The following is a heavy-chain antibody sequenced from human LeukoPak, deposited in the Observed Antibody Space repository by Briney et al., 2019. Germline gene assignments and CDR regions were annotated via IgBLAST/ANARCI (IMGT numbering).Heavy chain of an antibody. V-gene: IGHV3-23*01. CDR3: ARGPPYSSGWHWGHPFDY. Sequence: GGTLRPSCAASGFTFSSYGMSWGPQAPGKGLGWCSAISGSGGSTYYADSVKGRFTISRDNAKNSLYLQMNSLRAEDTAVYYCARGPPYSSGWHWGHPFDYWGQGTLVTVSS. D-gene: IGHD6-19*01. CDR1: GFTFSSYG. CDR2: ISGSGGST. J-gene: IGHJ4*02.